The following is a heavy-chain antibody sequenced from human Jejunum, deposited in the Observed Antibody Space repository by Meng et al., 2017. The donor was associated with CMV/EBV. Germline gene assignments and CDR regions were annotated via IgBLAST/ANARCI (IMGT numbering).Heavy chain of an antibody. D-gene: IGHD2-2*01. V-gene: IGHV3-7*01. CDR1: FSFSTFW. Sequence: FSFSTFWMSWVRQGPGKGLEWLATIKQYGRGKYYVDSLRGRFIISRDNAHNSLYLEMNSLRADDSGLYYCSRQGILIPSATNWFDPWGQGTLVTVSS. CDR2: IKQYGRGK. CDR3: SRQGILIPSATNWFDP. J-gene: IGHJ5*02.